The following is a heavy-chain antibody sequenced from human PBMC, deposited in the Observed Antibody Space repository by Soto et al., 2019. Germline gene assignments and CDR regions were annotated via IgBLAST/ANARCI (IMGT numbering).Heavy chain of an antibody. CDR2: IYLSDSDT. D-gene: IGHD6-19*01. Sequence: PGESLKISCKGSGYSFTSYWIAWVRQMPGKGLEWMGIIYLSDSDTRYSTSFQGRVTISADKTITTAYLQWSSLKASDTAMYYCARYSNGWPYYFDYWGQGTLVTVSS. J-gene: IGHJ4*02. CDR1: GYSFTSYW. V-gene: IGHV5-51*01. CDR3: ARYSNGWPYYFDY.